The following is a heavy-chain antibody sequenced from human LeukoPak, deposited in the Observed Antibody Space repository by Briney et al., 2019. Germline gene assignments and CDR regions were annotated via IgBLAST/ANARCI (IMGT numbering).Heavy chain of an antibody. V-gene: IGHV3-21*01. CDR1: GSTFSSYR. J-gene: IGHJ4*02. D-gene: IGHD5-12*01. CDR3: ARDPWTNSDYDGFDY. Sequence: GGSLSLSRAPSGSTFSSYRMNSVRQAPGGWLECVSSISSSSSYIYYAHSVKGRFTISTDNAKNSQYLQMNSRRAEDTAVYYCARDPWTNSDYDGFDYWGQGTLVTVSS. CDR2: ISSSSSYI.